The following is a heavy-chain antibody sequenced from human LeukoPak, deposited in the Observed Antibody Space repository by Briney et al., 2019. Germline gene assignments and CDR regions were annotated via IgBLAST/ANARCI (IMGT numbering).Heavy chain of an antibody. Sequence: GGSLRLSCAASGFTFHNYAMHWVRQAREKGLEWVSLISGDGGSTYYADSVKGRFTISRDNSKNTLYLQMNSLRSEDTAVYFCARDLDGYRSGNGYWGQGTLVTVSS. CDR3: ARDLDGYRSGNGY. J-gene: IGHJ4*02. CDR2: ISGDGGST. V-gene: IGHV3-43*02. CDR1: GFTFHNYA. D-gene: IGHD5-12*01.